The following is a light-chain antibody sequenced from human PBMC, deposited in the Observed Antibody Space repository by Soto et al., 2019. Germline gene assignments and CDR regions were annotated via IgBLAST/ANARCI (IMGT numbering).Light chain of an antibody. J-gene: IGKJ1*01. Sequence: DIVMTQSPDSLAVSLGERATINCKSSQSLLHLAWYQQKPGQPPKLLIYWASTRESGVPDRFSGSASGTDVTLTISSRQAEDVASYYWQQYYTTPVTFGQGTKVELK. CDR3: QQYYTTPVT. CDR2: WAS. CDR1: QSLLH. V-gene: IGKV4-1*01.